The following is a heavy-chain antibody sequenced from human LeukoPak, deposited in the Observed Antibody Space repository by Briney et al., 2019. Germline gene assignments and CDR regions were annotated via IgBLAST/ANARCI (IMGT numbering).Heavy chain of an antibody. D-gene: IGHD3-10*01. Sequence: SETLSLTCAFYLGSYSCYYWSWLRQPPGKGLEWIGEINHSGSTNYNPSLKSRVTISVDTSKNQFSLKLSSVTAADTAVYYGAGYWGGEFVYWGQGTLVTVSS. CDR2: INHSGST. V-gene: IGHV4-34*01. CDR3: AGYWGGEFVY. CDR1: LGSYSCYY. J-gene: IGHJ4*02.